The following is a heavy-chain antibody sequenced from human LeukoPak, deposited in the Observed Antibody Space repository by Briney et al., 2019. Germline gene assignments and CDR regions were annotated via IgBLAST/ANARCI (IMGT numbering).Heavy chain of an antibody. J-gene: IGHJ6*03. CDR3: ARVAYDYVWGSYRSFYYYYYMDV. Sequence: TLSLTCTVSGGSISSSSYYWSWIRQPAGKGLEWIGRIYTSGSTNYNPSLKSRVTISVDTSKNQFSLKLSSVTAADTAVYYCARVAYDYVWGSYRSFYYYYYMDVWGKGTTVTISS. V-gene: IGHV4-61*02. CDR2: IYTSGST. D-gene: IGHD3-16*02. CDR1: GGSISSSSYY.